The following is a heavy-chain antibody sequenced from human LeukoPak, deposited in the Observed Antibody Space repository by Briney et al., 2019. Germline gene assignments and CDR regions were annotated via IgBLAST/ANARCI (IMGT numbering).Heavy chain of an antibody. Sequence: ASVKVSCKASGYTFTGYYIHWLRQAPGQGLEWMGRINPNSGGTNYAQKFQGRVTMTRDTSISTAYMELSRLRSDDTAVYYCARTSLYCSGGSCPSYFDYWGQGTLVTVSS. CDR1: GYTFTGYY. CDR2: INPNSGGT. CDR3: ARTSLYCSGGSCPSYFDY. D-gene: IGHD2-15*01. J-gene: IGHJ4*02. V-gene: IGHV1-2*06.